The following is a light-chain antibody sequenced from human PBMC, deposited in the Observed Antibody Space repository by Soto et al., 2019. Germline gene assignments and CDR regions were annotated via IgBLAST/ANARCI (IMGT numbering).Light chain of an antibody. CDR1: QSISSW. Sequence: DLQMTQSPSSLSASIGDRVTITCRAGQSISSWLAWYQQKPGKAPKLLIYDASSLESGVPSRFSGSGSGTEFTLTISSLQPDDFATYYCQQYNSYWWTFGQGTKVDIK. CDR2: DAS. V-gene: IGKV1-5*01. CDR3: QQYNSYWWT. J-gene: IGKJ1*01.